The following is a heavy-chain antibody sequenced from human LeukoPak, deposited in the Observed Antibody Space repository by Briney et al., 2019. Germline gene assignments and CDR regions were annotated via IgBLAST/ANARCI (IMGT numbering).Heavy chain of an antibody. V-gene: IGHV3-30-3*01. D-gene: IGHD6-13*01. CDR1: GFAFSSFA. CDR2: ISYDGSNK. J-gene: IGHJ4*02. Sequence: GRSLRLSCTASGFAFSSFAMQWVRQAASTGLEWVAVISYDGSNKYFADSVKGRFTISRDNSKNTLYLQMNSLRAEDTAVYYCARDQMISAAGLDYWGQGTLVTVSS. CDR3: ARDQMISAAGLDY.